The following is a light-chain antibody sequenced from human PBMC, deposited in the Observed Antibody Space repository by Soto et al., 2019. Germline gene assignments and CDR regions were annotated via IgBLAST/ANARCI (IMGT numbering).Light chain of an antibody. CDR3: QQYGSSPLS. V-gene: IGKV3-20*01. CDR2: SAS. CDR1: QTVSSNY. Sequence: EIVLTQSPGPLSLSPGARATLSCRASQTVSSNYLAWDQQKPGQAPMLLIYSASTRATGIPARFSGSGSGTDFTLTSSGLEPEYFAVYYCQQYGSSPLSVGGGTKVDIK. J-gene: IGKJ4*01.